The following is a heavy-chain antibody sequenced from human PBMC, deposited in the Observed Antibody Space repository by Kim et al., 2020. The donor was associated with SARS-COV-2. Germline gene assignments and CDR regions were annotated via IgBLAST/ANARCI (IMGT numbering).Heavy chain of an antibody. J-gene: IGHJ4*02. CDR3: ARLVGLAAAEHTPVYFDY. V-gene: IGHV4-39*01. Sequence: KSRVTISVDTSKNQFSLKLSSVTAADTAVYYCARLVGLAAAEHTPVYFDYWGQGTLVTVSS. D-gene: IGHD6-13*01.